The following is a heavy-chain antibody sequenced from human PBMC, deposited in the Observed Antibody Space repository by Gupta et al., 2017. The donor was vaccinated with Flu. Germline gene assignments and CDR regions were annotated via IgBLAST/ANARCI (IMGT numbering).Heavy chain of an antibody. D-gene: IGHD3-3*01. V-gene: IGHV4-59*01. Sequence: VLLQESGPGLLPPPAVLSPTCTVPGGVIRSSHWSWIRQPPGKGLEWIGYSHYSGGTNYNHSIKSGVTISVDTAKDQFSRNLNSVTAADTAVYYRARVPRHSDFWGDYHGYGMDGWGQGTTVTVSS. CDR1: GGVIRSSH. CDR2: SHYSGGT. J-gene: IGHJ6*02. CDR3: ARVPRHSDFWGDYHGYGMDG.